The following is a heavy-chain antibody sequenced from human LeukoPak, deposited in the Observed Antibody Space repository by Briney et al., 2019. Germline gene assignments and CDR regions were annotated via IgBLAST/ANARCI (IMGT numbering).Heavy chain of an antibody. J-gene: IGHJ5*02. CDR2: ISYDGSNK. D-gene: IGHD3-22*01. CDR1: GFTFSSYG. CDR3: AKDATDSSGFNWFDP. Sequence: GRSLRLSCAAPGFTFSSYGMHWVRQAPGKGLEWVAVISYDGSNKYYADSVKGRFTISRDNSKNTLYLQMNSLRAEDTAVYYCAKDATDSSGFNWFDPWGQGTLVTVSS. V-gene: IGHV3-30*18.